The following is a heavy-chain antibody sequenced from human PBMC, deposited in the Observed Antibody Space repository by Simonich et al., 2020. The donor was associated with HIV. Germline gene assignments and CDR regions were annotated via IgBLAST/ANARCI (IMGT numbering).Heavy chain of an antibody. CDR3: ARRDRELILYFDY. CDR2: INHSGLT. D-gene: IGHD3-3*01. J-gene: IGHJ4*02. V-gene: IGHV4-34*01. CDR1: GGSFSGYY. Sequence: QVQLQQWGAGLLKPSETLSLTCAVYGGSFSGYYWSWIRQPPGKGLEWIGEINHSGLTNYKASLNSRATISVDKSKNQFSLKLRSVTAADTAIYYCARRDRELILYFDYWGQGNLVTVSS.